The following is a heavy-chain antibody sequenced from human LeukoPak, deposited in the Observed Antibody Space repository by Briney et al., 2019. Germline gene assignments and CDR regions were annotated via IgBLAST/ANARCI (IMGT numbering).Heavy chain of an antibody. J-gene: IGHJ4*02. CDR3: ARGSDDILTGFDY. V-gene: IGHV4-61*08. D-gene: IGHD3-9*01. CDR2: ISYSGST. Sequence: PSETLSLTCTVSRGSVSSGDYYWTWIRQPPGKGLEWIGYISYSGSTNYNPSLKSRVTISVDTSKNQFSLKLSSVTAADTAVYYCARGSDDILTGFDYWGQGTLVTVSS. CDR1: RGSVSSGDYY.